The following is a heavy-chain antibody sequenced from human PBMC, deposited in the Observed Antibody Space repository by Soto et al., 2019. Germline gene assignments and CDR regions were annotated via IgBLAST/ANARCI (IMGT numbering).Heavy chain of an antibody. CDR2: IYYSGST. Sequence: PSETLSLTCTVSVVSVSSGSYYWSWIRQPPGKGLEWIGYIYYSGSTNYNPSLKSRVTISVDTSKNQFSLKLSSVTAADTAVYYCERGYRGHYYFEYWCQGTLVSVSS. V-gene: IGHV4-61*01. D-gene: IGHD2-2*02. J-gene: IGHJ4*02. CDR1: VVSVSSGSYY. CDR3: ERGYRGHYYFEY.